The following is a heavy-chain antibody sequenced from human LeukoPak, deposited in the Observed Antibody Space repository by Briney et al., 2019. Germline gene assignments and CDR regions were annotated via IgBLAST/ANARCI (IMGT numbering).Heavy chain of an antibody. CDR3: ARESLDYSDAFEI. Sequence: SETLSLTCTVSGGSISSSYWSWIRQPPGKGLEWIGSIYHSGSTYYNPSLKSRVTISVDTSKNQFSLKLSSVTAADTAVYYCARESLDYSDAFEIWGQGTVVTVSS. D-gene: IGHD3-16*01. V-gene: IGHV4-59*01. CDR1: GGSISSSY. CDR2: IYHSGST. J-gene: IGHJ3*02.